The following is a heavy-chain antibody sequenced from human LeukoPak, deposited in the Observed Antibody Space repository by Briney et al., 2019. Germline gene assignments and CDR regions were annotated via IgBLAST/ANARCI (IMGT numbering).Heavy chain of an antibody. CDR3: ARQYCSSTSCNGAFDI. CDR2: IYRGGDT. J-gene: IGHJ3*02. D-gene: IGHD2-2*01. CDR1: GFSVSDYY. Sequence: GGSLRLSCAASGFSVSDYYMSWVRQAPGKGLEWVSVIYRGGDTYYADSVKGRFTISRDNSKNTLYFQMNGLRAEDTAVYYCARQYCSSTSCNGAFDIWGQGTMVTVSS. V-gene: IGHV3-53*01.